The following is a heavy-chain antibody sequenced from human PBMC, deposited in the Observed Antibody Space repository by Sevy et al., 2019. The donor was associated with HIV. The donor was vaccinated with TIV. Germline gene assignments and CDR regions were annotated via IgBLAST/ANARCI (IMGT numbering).Heavy chain of an antibody. J-gene: IGHJ3*02. CDR3: ARDASPYCSGGRCYFDAFDI. D-gene: IGHD2-15*01. CDR2: IITTSITK. V-gene: IGHV3-48*01. CDR1: GFTFSSYT. Sequence: GGSLRLSCAASGFTFSSYTMNWVRQAPGKGLEWVSYIITTSITKYYADSVRGRFTISRDNAKNSLYLQMNSLRAEDTAVYYCARDASPYCSGGRCYFDAFDIWGQGTMVTVSS.